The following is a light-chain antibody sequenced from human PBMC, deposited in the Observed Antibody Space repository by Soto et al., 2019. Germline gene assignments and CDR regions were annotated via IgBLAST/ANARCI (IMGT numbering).Light chain of an antibody. CDR1: SSDVGGYDY. Sequence: QSALTQPASVSGSPGQSITISCTGTSSDVGGYDYVSWYQQHPGKAPTLLIYDVINRPSGVSFRFSGSKSGNTASLTTSGLQAEDEAEYYCSSYTRSSISVFGTGTKLTVL. J-gene: IGLJ1*01. CDR2: DVI. V-gene: IGLV2-14*01. CDR3: SSYTRSSISV.